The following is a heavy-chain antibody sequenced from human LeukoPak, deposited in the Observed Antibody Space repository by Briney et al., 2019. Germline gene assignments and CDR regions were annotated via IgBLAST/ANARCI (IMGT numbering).Heavy chain of an antibody. CDR1: GVSISSSSYY. V-gene: IGHV4-39*07. CDR2: IYYSGST. J-gene: IGHJ5*02. D-gene: IGHD3-10*01. Sequence: SETLSLTCTVSGVSISSSSYYWGWIRQPPGKGLEWIGSIYYSGSTYYNPSLKSRVTISVDTSKNQFSLKLSSVTAADAAVYYCARILLGLWFGEMRGWFDPWGQGTLVTVSS. CDR3: ARILLGLWFGEMRGWFDP.